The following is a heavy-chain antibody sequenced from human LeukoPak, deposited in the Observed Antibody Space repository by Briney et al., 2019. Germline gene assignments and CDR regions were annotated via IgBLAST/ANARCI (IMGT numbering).Heavy chain of an antibody. CDR2: ISGSGGST. CDR1: GFTFTSYG. D-gene: IGHD7-27*01. CDR3: ARGSWAYNYYMDV. V-gene: IGHV3-23*01. Sequence: GGSLRLSCAASGFTFTSYGMSWVRQAPGKGLEWVSAISGSGGSTYYADSVKGRFTISRDNAKNSLYLQMNSLRAEDTAVYYCARGSWAYNYYMDVWGKGTTVTISS. J-gene: IGHJ6*03.